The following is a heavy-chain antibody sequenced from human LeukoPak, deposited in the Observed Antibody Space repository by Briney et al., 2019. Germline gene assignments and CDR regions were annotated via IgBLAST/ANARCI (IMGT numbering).Heavy chain of an antibody. Sequence: PSETLSLTCAVYGGSFSGYYWSWIRQPPGKGLEWIGEINHSGSTNYSPSLKSRVTISVDTSKNQFSLKLSSVTAADTAVYYCARAPRYDSSGYHFDYWGQGTLVTVSS. CDR1: GGSFSGYY. CDR3: ARAPRYDSSGYHFDY. D-gene: IGHD3-22*01. V-gene: IGHV4-34*01. J-gene: IGHJ4*02. CDR2: INHSGST.